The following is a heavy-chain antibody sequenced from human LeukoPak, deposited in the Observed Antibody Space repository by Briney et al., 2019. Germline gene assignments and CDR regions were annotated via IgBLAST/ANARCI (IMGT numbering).Heavy chain of an antibody. J-gene: IGHJ3*02. V-gene: IGHV1-2*02. Sequence: ASVKVSCKASGYTFTSYGISWVRQAPGQGLEWMGWINPNSGGTNYAQKFQGRVTMTRDTSISTAYMELSRLRSDDTAVYYCASFWGGPDRAFDIWGQGTMVTVSS. CDR3: ASFWGGPDRAFDI. CDR2: INPNSGGT. D-gene: IGHD3-16*01. CDR1: GYTFTSYG.